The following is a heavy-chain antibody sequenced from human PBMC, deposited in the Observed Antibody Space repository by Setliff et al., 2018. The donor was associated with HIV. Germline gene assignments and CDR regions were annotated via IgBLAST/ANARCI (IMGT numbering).Heavy chain of an antibody. Sequence: SETLSLTCNVSGFSFRNSFYNWGWIRQPPGKGLEWIGTIYYSGTTYYNPSLKSRVTISVDTSKNQFSLKLSSVTAADTAVYYCARRILDYDSSGYYSGGPFDYWGQGTLVTVSS. D-gene: IGHD3-22*01. CDR1: GFSFRNSFYN. J-gene: IGHJ4*02. V-gene: IGHV4-39*01. CDR3: ARRILDYDSSGYYSGGPFDY. CDR2: IYYSGTT.